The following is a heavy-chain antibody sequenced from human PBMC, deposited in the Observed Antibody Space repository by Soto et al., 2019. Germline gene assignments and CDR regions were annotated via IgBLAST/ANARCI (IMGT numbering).Heavy chain of an antibody. D-gene: IGHD6-19*01. CDR1: GFTFSSYA. J-gene: IGHJ4*02. Sequence: GGSLRLSCVVSGFTFSSYAMSWVRQAPGKGLEWVSGISASGGTRNYADSVKGRFTISRDNSESTLYLQMNSLRAEDTAVYFCAKGDSGWNDCLDYWGQGTLVTVSS. V-gene: IGHV3-23*01. CDR2: ISASGGTR. CDR3: AKGDSGWNDCLDY.